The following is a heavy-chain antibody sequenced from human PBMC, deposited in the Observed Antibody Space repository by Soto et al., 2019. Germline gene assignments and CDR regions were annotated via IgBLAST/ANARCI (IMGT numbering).Heavy chain of an antibody. J-gene: IGHJ3*02. V-gene: IGHV3-23*01. Sequence: GGSLRLSCAASGFTFSSYAMSWVRQAPGKGLEWVSAISGSGGSTYYADSVKGRFTISRDNSKNTLYLQMNSLRAEDTAVYYCAKFISREEYYYDSSGYFDAFDIWGQGTMVTVSS. D-gene: IGHD3-22*01. CDR2: ISGSGGST. CDR3: AKFISREEYYYDSSGYFDAFDI. CDR1: GFTFSSYA.